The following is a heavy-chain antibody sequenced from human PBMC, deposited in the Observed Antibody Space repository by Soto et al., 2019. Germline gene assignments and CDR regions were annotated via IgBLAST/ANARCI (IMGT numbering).Heavy chain of an antibody. CDR3: ASPIRGYDAFDI. V-gene: IGHV3-33*01. CDR2: IWYDGSNK. CDR1: GFTFSSYG. D-gene: IGHD3-10*01. J-gene: IGHJ3*02. Sequence: PGGSLRLSCASSGFTFSSYGMPWARQAPGKGLEWVAVIWYDGSNKYYADSVKGRFTISRDNSKNTLYLQMNSLRAEDTAVYYCASPIRGYDAFDIWGQGTMVPVSS.